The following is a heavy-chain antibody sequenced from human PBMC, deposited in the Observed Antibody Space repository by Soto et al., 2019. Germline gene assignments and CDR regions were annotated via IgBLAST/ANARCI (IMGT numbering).Heavy chain of an antibody. CDR2: IIPIFGSA. V-gene: IGHV1-69*15. CDR1: GGTFSNYA. CDR3: AKDGGXXXXFGNWFDP. Sequence: QVQLVQSGAEVKKPGSSVKVSCKASGGTFSNYAITWVRQAPGQGLEWLGRIIPIFGSANYAQKFQGRVTITADESTTXXXXXXSXXXXXXXXXXXXAKDGGXXXXFGNWFDPWGQGTLVTVSS. D-gene: IGHD3-16*01. J-gene: IGHJ5*02.